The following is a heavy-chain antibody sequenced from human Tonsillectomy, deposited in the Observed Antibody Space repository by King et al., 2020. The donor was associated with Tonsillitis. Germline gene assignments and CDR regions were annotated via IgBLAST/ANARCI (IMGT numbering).Heavy chain of an antibody. V-gene: IGHV1-58*01. CDR3: AAEGHQLVYYYFAMDV. Sequence: QLVQSGPEVKKPGTSVKVSCKASGFTFPNSAVQWVRQARGQRLEWIGWIAVGSGNTNYAQKFQERVTITRDMSTSTAFMMLSGLRSEDTAVYYCAAEGHQLVYYYFAMDVWGQGTTVTVSS. D-gene: IGHD6-13*01. CDR2: IAVGSGNT. J-gene: IGHJ6*02. CDR1: GFTFPNSA.